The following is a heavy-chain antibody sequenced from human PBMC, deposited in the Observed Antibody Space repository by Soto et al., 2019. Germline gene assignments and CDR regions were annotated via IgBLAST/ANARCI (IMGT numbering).Heavy chain of an antibody. J-gene: IGHJ6*02. CDR1: GYNFTNYW. CDR2: IYPGDSDT. V-gene: IGHV5-51*01. Sequence: LGESLKISCKGSGYNFTNYWIGWVRQMPGKGLEWMGIIYPGDSDTRYSPSFQGQVTISADKSISAAYLQWSSLKASDTAMYYCARQEGATVLSYYGMDVWGQGTTVTVS. CDR3: ARQEGATVLSYYGMDV. D-gene: IGHD1-26*01.